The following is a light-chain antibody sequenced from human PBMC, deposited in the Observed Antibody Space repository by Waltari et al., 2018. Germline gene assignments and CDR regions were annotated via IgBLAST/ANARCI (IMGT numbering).Light chain of an antibody. V-gene: IGLV7-46*01. Sequence: QAVVTQEPSLPVSPGGTVTLTRGPSSGAVTSGHYPYWVQQKPGQAPRTLIYEKSNKHPWPPARFAGSLLGGKTALTLSGAQPDDEAEYYCLLSSGGARVFGGGTKLTVL. CDR2: EKS. J-gene: IGLJ3*02. CDR1: SGAVTSGHY. CDR3: LLSSGGARV.